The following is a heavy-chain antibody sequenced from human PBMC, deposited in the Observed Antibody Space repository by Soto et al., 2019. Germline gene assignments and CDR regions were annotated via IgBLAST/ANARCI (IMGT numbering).Heavy chain of an antibody. D-gene: IGHD2-21*01. CDR2: IYVTGAV. CDR1: GAALNSGNYY. V-gene: IGHV4-31*03. J-gene: IGHJ5*02. Sequence: SETLSLTCSVSGAALNSGNYYWSWILQVPGKGLEWIGHIYVTGAVDYNPSLRDRITISQDTSERQFSLNLRLVTAADTAVYYCARLRIATNNYKWFDPWGQGTLVTVSS. CDR3: ARLRIATNNYKWFDP.